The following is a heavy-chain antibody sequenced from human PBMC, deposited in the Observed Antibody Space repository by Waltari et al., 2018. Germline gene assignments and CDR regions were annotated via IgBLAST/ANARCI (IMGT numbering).Heavy chain of an antibody. Sequence: EVQLVESGGGLIHPGGSLSLSCAVPGFTVSNNYMSWVRQAPGKGLEWVSVIYSGGSTYYADSVKGRFTISRDSSENTVYLQMSSLRAEDTALYYCARLDFWTGSYYWGQGTLVTVSS. J-gene: IGHJ4*02. CDR1: GFTVSNNY. D-gene: IGHD3-3*01. V-gene: IGHV3-53*01. CDR2: IYSGGST. CDR3: ARLDFWTGSYY.